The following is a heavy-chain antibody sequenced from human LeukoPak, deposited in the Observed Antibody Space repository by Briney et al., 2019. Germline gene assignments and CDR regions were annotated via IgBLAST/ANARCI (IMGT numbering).Heavy chain of an antibody. CDR1: GGSFSGYY. V-gene: IGHV4-38-2*01. D-gene: IGHD3-16*02. Sequence: SETLSLTCAVYGGSFSGYYWGWIRQPPGKGLEGIGSIYHSGSTYYNPSLKSRVTISVDTSKNQFSLKLSSVTAADTAVYYCARSGDWGSYRYWSYWGQGTLVTVSS. CDR2: IYHSGST. CDR3: ARSGDWGSYRYWSY. J-gene: IGHJ4*02.